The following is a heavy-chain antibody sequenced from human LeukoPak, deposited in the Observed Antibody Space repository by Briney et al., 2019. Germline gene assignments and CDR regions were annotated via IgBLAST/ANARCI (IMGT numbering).Heavy chain of an antibody. D-gene: IGHD6-13*01. CDR1: GGSISSGGYS. CDR2: IYHSGST. J-gene: IGHJ5*02. CDR3: ARDSSSSWYNWFDP. Sequence: PSETLSLTCAVSGGSISSGGYSWSWIRQPPGKGLEWIGYIYHSGSTYYNPSLKSRVTISVDRSKNQFSLKLSSVTAADTAVYYCARDSSSSWYNWFDPWGRGTLVTVSS. V-gene: IGHV4-30-2*01.